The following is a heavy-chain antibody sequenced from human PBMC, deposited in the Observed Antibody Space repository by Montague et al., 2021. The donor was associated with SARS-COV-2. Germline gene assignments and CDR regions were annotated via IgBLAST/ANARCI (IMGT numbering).Heavy chain of an antibody. J-gene: IGHJ4*02. CDR3: ARTYYDILPNLYYFDY. D-gene: IGHD3-9*01. Sequence: TLSLTCTVSGGSMSSFYWSWIRQPPGKALERLALIDWDDDKYYSTSLKTRLTISKDTSKNQVVLTMTNMDPVDTATYYCARTYYDILPNLYYFDYWGQGTLVTVSS. CDR1: GGSMSSFY. CDR2: IDWDDDK. V-gene: IGHV2-70*01.